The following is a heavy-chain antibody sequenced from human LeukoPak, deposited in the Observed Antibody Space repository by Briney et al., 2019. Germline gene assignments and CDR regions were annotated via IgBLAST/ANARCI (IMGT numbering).Heavy chain of an antibody. V-gene: IGHV4-59*01. D-gene: IGHD3-22*01. J-gene: IGHJ3*02. CDR3: ARDSYSLAYYYDSSGYRDAFDI. Sequence: SETLSLTCTVSGGSISSYYWSWIRQPPGKGPEWIGYIYYSGSTNYNPSLKSRVTISVDTSKNQFSLKLSSVTAADTAVYYCARDSYSLAYYYDSSGYRDAFDIWGQGTMVTVFS. CDR2: IYYSGST. CDR1: GGSISSYY.